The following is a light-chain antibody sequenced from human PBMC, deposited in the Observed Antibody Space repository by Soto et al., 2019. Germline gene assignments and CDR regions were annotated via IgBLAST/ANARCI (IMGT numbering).Light chain of an antibody. J-gene: IGLJ3*02. V-gene: IGLV2-8*01. CDR1: SSDVGGYNY. Sequence: QSALTQPPSASGSPGQSVTISCTGTSSDVGGYNYVSWYQQHPGKAPKLMIYEVSKWPSGVPDRFSGSKSGNTASLTVSGLQAEDEAVYYCSSYAGSNNWVFGGGTKLTVL. CDR3: SSYAGSNNWV. CDR2: EVS.